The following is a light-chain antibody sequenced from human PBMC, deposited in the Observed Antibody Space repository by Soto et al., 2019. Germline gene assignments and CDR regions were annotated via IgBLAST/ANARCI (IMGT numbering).Light chain of an antibody. CDR3: QSYDSSLSGYYV. Sequence: QSALTQQPSVSGAPGQRVTISCTGSSSNIGTYYDVHWYQQLPGTAPKLLIYGNSNRPSGVPDRFSGSKSGTSASLAITGLQAEDEADYYCQSYDSSLSGYYVFGPGTKLTVL. J-gene: IGLJ1*01. CDR1: SSNIGTYYD. CDR2: GNS. V-gene: IGLV1-40*01.